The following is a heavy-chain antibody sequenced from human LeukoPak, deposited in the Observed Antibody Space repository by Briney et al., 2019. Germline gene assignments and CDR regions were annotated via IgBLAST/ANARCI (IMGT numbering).Heavy chain of an antibody. CDR3: ARDESLWELPH. CDR1: GFTFSSYW. CDR2: IEQDGTEK. J-gene: IGHJ4*02. D-gene: IGHD1-26*01. V-gene: IGHV3-7*01. Sequence: GGSLRLSCAASGFTFSSYWMTWVRQAPGKGLEWVANIEQDGTEKYYVDSVKGRFTISRDNAKNSLYLQMNSLRAEDTAVYYCARDESLWELPHWGQGTLVTVSS.